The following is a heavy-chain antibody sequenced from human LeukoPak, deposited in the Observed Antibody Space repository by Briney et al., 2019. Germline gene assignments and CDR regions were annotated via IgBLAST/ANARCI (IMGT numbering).Heavy chain of an antibody. D-gene: IGHD3-3*01. CDR1: GGSYSGYY. V-gene: IGHV4-34*01. CDR2: INHSGST. Sequence: SETLSLTCAVYGGSYSGYYWSWIRQPPGKGLEWIGEINHSGSTNYNPSLKSRGTISVDTSKNQFSLKLSSVTAAGTAVYYCAFNVLSPYYDFWSGYQRDVDYWGQGTLVTVSS. CDR3: AFNVLSPYYDFWSGYQRDVDY. J-gene: IGHJ4*02.